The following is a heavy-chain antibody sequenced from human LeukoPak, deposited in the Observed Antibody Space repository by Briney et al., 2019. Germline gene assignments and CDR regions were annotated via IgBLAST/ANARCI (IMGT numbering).Heavy chain of an antibody. CDR3: ARGVLWFGELYYFDY. Sequence: SVKVSCKASGGTFSSYAISWARRAPGQGLEWMGRIIPIFGTANYAQKFQGRVTITTDESTSTAYMELSSLRSEDTAVYYCARGVLWFGELYYFDYWGQGTLVTVSS. J-gene: IGHJ4*02. V-gene: IGHV1-69*05. CDR1: GGTFSSYA. D-gene: IGHD3-10*01. CDR2: IIPIFGTA.